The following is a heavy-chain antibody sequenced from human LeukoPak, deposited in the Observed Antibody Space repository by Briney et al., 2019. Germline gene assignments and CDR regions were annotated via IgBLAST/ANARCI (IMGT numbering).Heavy chain of an antibody. V-gene: IGHV4-61*01. J-gene: IGHJ6*04. Sequence: SETLSLTCTVSGPSVSSGSYYWSWLRQPPGKGLQWHGYIYYSGSTKYNPSLKTRSTISVDTTQNLFSLTLSSVTARDTVVYYDARDRRGYSYGLYYYYGMDVWGKAGTVAVCS. CDR3: ARDRRGYSYGLYYYYGMDV. D-gene: IGHD5-18*01. CDR2: IYYSGST. CDR1: GPSVSSGSYY.